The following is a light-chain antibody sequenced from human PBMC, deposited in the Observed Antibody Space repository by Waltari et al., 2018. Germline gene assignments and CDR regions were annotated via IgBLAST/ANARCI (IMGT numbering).Light chain of an antibody. CDR2: DDR. V-gene: IGLV3-21*02. Sequence: SYVLTQPLSLSVAPRQTARITCGGKNIGSDSVHWYQQNPGQAPVLLLYDDRDRPSGIPERFSGSKSGNTATLIISRVEVGDEADYYCQVCESSRHHVVFGGGTKLTVL. CDR3: QVCESSRHHVV. J-gene: IGLJ2*01. CDR1: NIGSDS.